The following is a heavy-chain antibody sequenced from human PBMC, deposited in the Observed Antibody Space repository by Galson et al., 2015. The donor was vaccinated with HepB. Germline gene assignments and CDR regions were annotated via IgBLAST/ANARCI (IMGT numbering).Heavy chain of an antibody. D-gene: IGHD3-22*01. Sequence: SLRLSCAASGFNFSSYWMHWVRQAPGKGLVWVSRINSDGSSTSYADSVKGRFTISRDNAKNTLYFQMKSLRAEDTAVYYCARRYYDSSGYYSTYYYYYMDVWGKGTTVSVSS. CDR1: GFNFSSYW. CDR3: ARRYYDSSGYYSTYYYYYMDV. V-gene: IGHV3-74*01. CDR2: INSDGSST. J-gene: IGHJ6*03.